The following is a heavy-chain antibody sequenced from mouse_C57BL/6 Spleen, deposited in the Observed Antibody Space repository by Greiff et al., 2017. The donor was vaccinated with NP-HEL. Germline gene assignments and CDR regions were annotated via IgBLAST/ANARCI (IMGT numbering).Heavy chain of an antibody. V-gene: IGHV1-54*01. Sequence: VMLVESGAELVRPGTSVKVSCKASGYAFTNYLIEWVKQRPGQGLEWIGVINPGSGGTNYNEKFKGKATLTADKSSSTAYMQLSSLTSEDSAVYFCARSEDGYYDYAMDYWGQGTSVTVSS. CDR3: ARSEDGYYDYAMDY. CDR2: INPGSGGT. J-gene: IGHJ4*01. D-gene: IGHD2-3*01. CDR1: GYAFTNYL.